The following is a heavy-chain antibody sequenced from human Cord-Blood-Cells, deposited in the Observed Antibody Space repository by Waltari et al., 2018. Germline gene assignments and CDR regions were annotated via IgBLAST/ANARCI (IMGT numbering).Heavy chain of an antibody. J-gene: IGHJ6*02. Sequence: QLVESGGGLVKPGRSLRLSCTASGFTFGDYAMSWFRQAPGKGLEWVGFIRSKAYGGTTEYAASVKGRFTISRDDSKSIAYLQMNSLKTEDTAVYYCTRDHYYGSGSYYNSPFYYYYGMDVWGQGTTVTVSS. V-gene: IGHV3-49*05. CDR3: TRDHYYGSGSYYNSPFYYYYGMDV. CDR1: GFTFGDYA. D-gene: IGHD3-10*01. CDR2: IRSKAYGGTT.